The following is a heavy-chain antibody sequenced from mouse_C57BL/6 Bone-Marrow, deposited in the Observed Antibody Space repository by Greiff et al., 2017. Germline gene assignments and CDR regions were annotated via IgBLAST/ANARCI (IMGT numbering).Heavy chain of an antibody. Sequence: QVQLKQPGAELVMPGASVKLSCKASGYTFTSYWMHWVKQRPGQGLEWIGEIDPSDSYTNYNQKFKGKSTLTVDKSSSTAYMQLSRLTSEDSAVFYCAREDDYEGFAYWGQGTLVTVSA. V-gene: IGHV1-69*01. J-gene: IGHJ3*01. CDR1: GYTFTSYW. CDR2: IDPSDSYT. CDR3: AREDDYEGFAY. D-gene: IGHD2-4*01.